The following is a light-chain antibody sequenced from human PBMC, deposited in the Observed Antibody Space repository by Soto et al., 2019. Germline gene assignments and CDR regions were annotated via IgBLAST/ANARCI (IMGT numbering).Light chain of an antibody. V-gene: IGLV2-8*01. CDR2: EVS. CDR1: SSDVVGYDY. CDR3: SSYAGNTKGV. J-gene: IGLJ1*01. Sequence: QSALTQPPSASGSPGQSVTISCTGTSSDVVGYDYVSWYQQHPGKAPKLMIFEVSKRPSGVPDRFSGSKSGNTASLTVSGLQAEDEADYYCSSYAGNTKGVFGTGTKLTVL.